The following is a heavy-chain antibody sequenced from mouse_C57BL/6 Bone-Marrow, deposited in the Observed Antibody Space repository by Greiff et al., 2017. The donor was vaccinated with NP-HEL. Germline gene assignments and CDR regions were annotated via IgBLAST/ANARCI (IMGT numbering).Heavy chain of an antibody. CDR2: INPNNGGT. J-gene: IGHJ4*01. V-gene: IGHV1-26*01. Sequence: EVQLQQPGPELVKPGASVKISCKASGYTFTDYYMNWVKQSHGKSLEWIGDINPNNGGTSYNQKFKGKATLTVDKSSSTAYMELRSLTSEDSAVYYCARVYDAMDYWGQGTSVTVSS. CDR1: GYTFTDYY. CDR3: ARVYDAMDY.